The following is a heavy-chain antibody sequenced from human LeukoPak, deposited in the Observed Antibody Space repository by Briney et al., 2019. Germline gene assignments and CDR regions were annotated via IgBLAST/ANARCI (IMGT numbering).Heavy chain of an antibody. Sequence: ASVKASCKASGYTFTDYYIHWVRQAPGQGLEWMGWINPKSGGTNYAQKFQGRVTMTRDTSISTAYMELSRLKSDDTAVYYCVRGGWLVYWGQGTLVTVSS. CDR3: VRGGWLVY. D-gene: IGHD6-19*01. CDR1: GYTFTDYY. CDR2: INPKSGGT. J-gene: IGHJ4*02. V-gene: IGHV1-2*02.